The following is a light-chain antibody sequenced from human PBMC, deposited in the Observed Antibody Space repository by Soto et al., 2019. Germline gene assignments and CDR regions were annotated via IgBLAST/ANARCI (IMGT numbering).Light chain of an antibody. CDR1: SSDVGGYNY. J-gene: IGLJ2*01. CDR3: SSYAGSNNLV. V-gene: IGLV2-8*01. Sequence: QSALTQPPSASGSPGQSVTISCTGTSSDVGGYNYVSWYQQHPGKAPKLMIYGVSKRPSGVPDRFSGSKSGNTASLTVSGLQADDEADDYCSSYAGSNNLVFGGGTKLTVL. CDR2: GVS.